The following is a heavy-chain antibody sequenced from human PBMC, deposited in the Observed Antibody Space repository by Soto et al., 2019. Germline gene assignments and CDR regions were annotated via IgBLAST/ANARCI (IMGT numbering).Heavy chain of an antibody. CDR3: ATANRGTVSLLSA. CDR1: GYPFNDNH. CDR2: LNSYSGAT. Sequence: QVQLVQSGAELRKPGASVKVSCKASGYPFNDNHIHWVRQAPGQGLEWLGWLNSYSGATTYGANYNARINLTRDSSLSTSYLELIGLRSDDTALYYCATANRGTVSLLSAWGQGTLVTVSS. V-gene: IGHV1-2*02. J-gene: IGHJ5*01. D-gene: IGHD4-4*01.